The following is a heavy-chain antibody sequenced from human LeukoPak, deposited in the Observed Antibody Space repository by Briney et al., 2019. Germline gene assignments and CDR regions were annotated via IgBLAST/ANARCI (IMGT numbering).Heavy chain of an antibody. CDR1: GFTFSSYS. CDR2: ISTSSSYI. V-gene: IGHV3-21*01. J-gene: IGHJ1*01. Sequence: GGSLRLSCAASGFTFSSYSMNWVRQAPGRGLEWVSFISTSSSYIYYADSVKGRFTISRDNAKNSLYLQMNNLRAEDTAVYYCARGDPRGYYDSSGYYEYFQHWGQGTLVTVSS. D-gene: IGHD3-22*01. CDR3: ARGDPRGYYDSSGYYEYFQH.